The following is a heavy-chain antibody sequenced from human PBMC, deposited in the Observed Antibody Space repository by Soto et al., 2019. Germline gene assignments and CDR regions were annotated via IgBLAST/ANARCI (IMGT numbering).Heavy chain of an antibody. D-gene: IGHD7-27*01. CDR3: ARDWAGVFDY. CDR1: GFTFSSYG. CDR2: IWYGGSNK. J-gene: IGHJ4*02. Sequence: QVQLVESGGGVVQPGRSLRLSCAASGFTFSSYGIHWVRQAPGKGLEWVAVIWYGGSNKDYADSVKGRFTISRDNSKNTLYLQMNSLRAEDTAVYYCARDWAGVFDYWGQGTLVTVSS. V-gene: IGHV3-33*01.